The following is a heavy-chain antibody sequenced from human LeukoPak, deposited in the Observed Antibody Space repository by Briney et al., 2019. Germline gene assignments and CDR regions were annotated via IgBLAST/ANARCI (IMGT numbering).Heavy chain of an antibody. J-gene: IGHJ4*02. Sequence: SETLSLTCSVSGGSISSYYWSSIRQTARKGLEWIGRIYTSGSTNYNPSLKSRVTMSVDTSKNQFSLKLSSVTAADTAVYYCARGAMTTVKTYYFDYWGQGTLVTVSS. CDR3: ARGAMTTVKTYYFDY. D-gene: IGHD4-11*01. V-gene: IGHV4-4*07. CDR2: IYTSGST. CDR1: GGSISSYY.